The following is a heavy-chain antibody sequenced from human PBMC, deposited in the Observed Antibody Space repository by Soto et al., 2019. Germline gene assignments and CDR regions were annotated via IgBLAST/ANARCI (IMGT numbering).Heavy chain of an antibody. V-gene: IGHV3-30-3*01. CDR3: ARDRSVSAWYYVDY. CDR1: GFTFSSYA. D-gene: IGHD6-25*01. CDR2: ISDDGSNK. J-gene: IGHJ4*02. Sequence: GGSLRLSXAASGFTFSSYAMHWVRQAPGKGLEWVAIISDDGSNKYNADSVKGRFTISRDNSRNTLFLQMNSLRAEDTAVYYCARDRSVSAWYYVDYWGQGTLVTVSS.